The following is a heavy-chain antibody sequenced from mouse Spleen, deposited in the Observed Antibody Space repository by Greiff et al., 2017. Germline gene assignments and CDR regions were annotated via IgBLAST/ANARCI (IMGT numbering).Heavy chain of an antibody. CDR3: ASRWAY. Sequence: QVQLQQSGAELVKPGASVKLSCKASGYTFTSYWMQWVKQRPGQGLEWIGEIDPSDSYTNYNQKFKGKATLTVDTSSSTAYMQLSSLTSEDSAVYYCASRWAYWGQGTLVTVSA. CDR2: IDPSDSYT. D-gene: IGHD1-1*02. V-gene: IGHV1-50*01. CDR1: GYTFTSYW. J-gene: IGHJ3*01.